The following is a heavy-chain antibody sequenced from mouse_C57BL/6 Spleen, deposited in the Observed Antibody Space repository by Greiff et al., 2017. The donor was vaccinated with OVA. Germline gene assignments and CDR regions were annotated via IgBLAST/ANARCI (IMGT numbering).Heavy chain of an antibody. CDR2: IDPSDSET. D-gene: IGHD1-1*01. J-gene: IGHJ1*03. CDR1: GYTFTSYW. CDR3: ARDYDGYFDV. V-gene: IGHV1-52*01. Sequence: QVQLLQPGAELVRPGSSVKLSCKASGYTFTSYWMHWVKQRPIQGLEWIGNIDPSDSETHYNQKFKDKATLTVDKSSSTAYMQLSSLTSEDSAVYYCARDYDGYFDVWGTGTTVTVSS.